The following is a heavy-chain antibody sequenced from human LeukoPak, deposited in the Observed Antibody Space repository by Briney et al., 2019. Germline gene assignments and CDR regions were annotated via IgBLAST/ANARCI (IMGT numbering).Heavy chain of an antibody. CDR2: IRPETGEP. CDR1: GFGLSVLS. V-gene: IGHV1-24*01. CDR3: STDSGRSYFYFDY. J-gene: IGHJ4*02. Sequence: ASVKVSCKISGFGLSVLSIHWMRQAPGKGLEWVGGIRPETGEPIFAQKFRGRVTITEDTFTDTGYLELRGLTSEDTAVYYCSTDSGRSYFYFDYWGQGTLVTVSS. D-gene: IGHD3-10*01.